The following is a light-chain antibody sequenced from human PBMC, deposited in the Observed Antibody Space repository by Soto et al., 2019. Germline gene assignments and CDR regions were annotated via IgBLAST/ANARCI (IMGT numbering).Light chain of an antibody. CDR1: SNDIGGYKY. CDR2: DVT. CDR3: SSCTGSSTHVT. J-gene: IGLJ2*01. Sequence: QSALTQPASVSGSPGQSITISCTGTSNDIGGYKYVSWYQQHPGKAPKLMVYDVTARPSGVSNRFSGSKSGNTASLTISGLQPEVEADYYCSSCTGSSTHVTFGGGTKLTVL. V-gene: IGLV2-14*03.